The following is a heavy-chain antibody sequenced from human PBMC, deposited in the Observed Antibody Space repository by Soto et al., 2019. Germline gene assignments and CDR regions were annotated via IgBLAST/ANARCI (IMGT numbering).Heavy chain of an antibody. CDR2: IYYSGST. D-gene: IGHD2-15*01. V-gene: IGHV4-31*03. CDR3: ARSIVVVVAATFWFDP. J-gene: IGHJ5*02. Sequence: SETLSLTCTVSGGSISSGGYYWSWIRQHPGKGLEWIGYIYYSGSTYYNPSLKSRVTISVDTSKNQFSLKLSSVTAADTAVYCCARSIVVVVAATFWFDPWGQGTLVTVSS. CDR1: GGSISSGGYY.